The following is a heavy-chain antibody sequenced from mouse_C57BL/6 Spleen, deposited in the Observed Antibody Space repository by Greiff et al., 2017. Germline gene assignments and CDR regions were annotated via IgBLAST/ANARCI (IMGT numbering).Heavy chain of an antibody. CDR2: IDPSDSYT. CDR1: GYTFTSYW. CDR3: ARSYRGYFEV. V-gene: IGHV1-69*01. D-gene: IGHD2-12*01. Sequence: VKLQQPGAELVMPGASVKLSCKASGYTFTSYWMHWVKQRPGQGLEWIGEIDPSDSYTNYNQKFKGKSTLTVDKSSSTAYMQRSSLTSEDSAVYYCARSYRGYFEVWGTGTTVTVSS. J-gene: IGHJ1*03.